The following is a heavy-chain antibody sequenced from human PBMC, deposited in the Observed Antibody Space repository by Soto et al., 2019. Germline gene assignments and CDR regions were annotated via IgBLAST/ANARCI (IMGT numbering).Heavy chain of an antibody. D-gene: IGHD3-10*01. Sequence: GGSLRLSCAASGFTLSTFGIHWVRQAPGKGLEWGAVIWNDGNNRRYADSVRGRFTVSSDNSKKTVYLQMDSLRVEDTAIYYCARDRELGRSSPYFDFWGQGALVTVSS. J-gene: IGHJ4*02. V-gene: IGHV3-33*01. CDR3: ARDRELGRSSPYFDF. CDR1: GFTLSTFG. CDR2: IWNDGNNR.